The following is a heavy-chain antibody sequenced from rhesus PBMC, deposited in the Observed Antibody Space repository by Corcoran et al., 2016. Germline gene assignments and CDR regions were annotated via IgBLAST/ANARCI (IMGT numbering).Heavy chain of an antibody. CDR2: ISYSGST. D-gene: IGHD6-25*01. Sequence: QLQLQESGPGLVKPSETLSLTCAVSGYSISSGYGWSWIRQPPGKGLEWIGYISYSGSTSSNPSLKSRVPISSDPSKNQFSLKLSSVTAADTAVYYCARVPYSGSFWYFDLWGPGTPITISS. J-gene: IGHJ2*01. V-gene: IGHV4-122*02. CDR1: GYSISSGYG. CDR3: ARVPYSGSFWYFDL.